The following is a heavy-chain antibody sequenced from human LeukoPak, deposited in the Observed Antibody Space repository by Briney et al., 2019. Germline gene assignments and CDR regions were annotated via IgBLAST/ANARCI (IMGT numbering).Heavy chain of an antibody. CDR2: INQDGSEE. V-gene: IGHV3-7*01. CDR3: VRDGGVSGYDLLDY. J-gene: IGHJ4*02. D-gene: IGHD5-12*01. Sequence: GGSLRLSCAASGFTFSNYWMIWVRQAPGKGLEWVAHINQDGSEEHYMDSAKARFTISRDNAKNSLSLQMNSLRAEDTAVYYCVRDGGVSGYDLLDYWGQGTLVIVAS. CDR1: GFTFSNYW.